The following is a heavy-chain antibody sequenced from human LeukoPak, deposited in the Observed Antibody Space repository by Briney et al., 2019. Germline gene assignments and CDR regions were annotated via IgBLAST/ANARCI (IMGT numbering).Heavy chain of an antibody. J-gene: IGHJ4*02. CDR1: GFNFNDYA. Sequence: PGTSLRLSCAASGFNFNDYAMHWIRLVPGKGLEWLSGISWKSVIMTYADSVKGRFTISRDNARNSLFLQMNSLRDEDTALYYCATRREREPFHYWGQGTLVTVSS. CDR2: ISWKSVIM. D-gene: IGHD1-26*01. V-gene: IGHV3-9*01. CDR3: ATRREREPFHY.